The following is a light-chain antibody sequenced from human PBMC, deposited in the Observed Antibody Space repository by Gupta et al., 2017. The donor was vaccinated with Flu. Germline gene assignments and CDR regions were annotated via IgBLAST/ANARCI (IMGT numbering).Light chain of an antibody. V-gene: IGKV1-12*01. CDR2: VAS. CDR3: QQSNSFPCT. Sequence: EIQMTHSPSSVSASVGDIVTITCRASQGINTWLDWYQQKPGKAPKLLIYVASTVKSGVPSRFSGSGYGTDFSLTISSLQPEEFANYYCQQSNSFPCTFGQGTKVEIK. CDR1: QGINTW. J-gene: IGKJ2*02.